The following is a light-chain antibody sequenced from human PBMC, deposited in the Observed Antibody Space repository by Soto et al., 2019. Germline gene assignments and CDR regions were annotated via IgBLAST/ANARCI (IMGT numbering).Light chain of an antibody. CDR1: SNDVGGYNH. J-gene: IGLJ3*02. CDR3: SSFTSTNTWV. V-gene: IGLV2-14*01. CDR2: EVT. Sequence: QSVLTQPASVSGSPGQSITISCTGTSNDVGGYNHVSWYQQHPGKAPKVVISEVTNRPSGVSNRFSGSKSGNTASLTISGLQAGDEADYYCSSFTSTNTWVFGGGTKLTVL.